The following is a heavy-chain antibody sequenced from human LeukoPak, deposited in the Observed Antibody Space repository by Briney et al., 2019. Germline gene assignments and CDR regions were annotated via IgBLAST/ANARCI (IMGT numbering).Heavy chain of an antibody. V-gene: IGHV3-15*01. CDR2: VKSKSAGGTP. Sequence: GESLSLSCAASGLTFSNACMRWVRPPPRRGREWVGHVKSKSAGGTPDFAAPVSGRSTIYRDDSKNTQFLQMNSLKTDDPAVYYCTSGTWIQLAVPDCWGQGTQVTVSS. CDR3: TSGTWIQLAVPDC. J-gene: IGHJ4*02. D-gene: IGHD5-18*01. CDR1: GLTFSNAC.